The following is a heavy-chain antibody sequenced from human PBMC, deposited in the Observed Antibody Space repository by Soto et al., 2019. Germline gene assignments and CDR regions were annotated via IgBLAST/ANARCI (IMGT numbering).Heavy chain of an antibody. V-gene: IGHV3-23*01. Sequence: EVQLLESGGGLVQPGGSLRLSCAASGFTFSSYAMSWVRQAPGKGLEWVSAISGGGGTTYYADSVKGRFTISRDNSKNPLYLQMNSLRAEDTAVYYCAKNVWGITIFGGMDVWGQGTTVTVSS. J-gene: IGHJ6*02. CDR1: GFTFSSYA. CDR3: AKNVWGITIFGGMDV. D-gene: IGHD3-9*01. CDR2: ISGGGGTT.